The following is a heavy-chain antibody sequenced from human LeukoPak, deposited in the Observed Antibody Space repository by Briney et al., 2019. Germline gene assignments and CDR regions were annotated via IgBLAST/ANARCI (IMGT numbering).Heavy chain of an antibody. CDR2: INPNSGGT. V-gene: IGHV1-2*02. D-gene: IGHD3-16*01. CDR1: GYTFTGYY. Sequence: ASVKVSCKASGYTFTGYYMHWVRQAPGQGLEWMGWINPNSGGTNYAQKFQGRVTMTRDTSISTAYMELSRLRSEDTAVYYCARGTKSGLGESSVGYWGQGTLVTVSS. CDR3: ARGTKSGLGESSVGY. J-gene: IGHJ4*02.